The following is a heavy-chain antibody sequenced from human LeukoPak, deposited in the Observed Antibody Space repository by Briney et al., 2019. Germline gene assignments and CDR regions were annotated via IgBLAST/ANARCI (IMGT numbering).Heavy chain of an antibody. D-gene: IGHD3-22*01. CDR3: ARHTNYYYDSSGYYPGDYYYGMDV. J-gene: IGHJ6*02. CDR1: GGSISSYY. V-gene: IGHV4-59*08. CDR2: IYYSGST. Sequence: PSETLSLTCTVSGGSISSYYWSWIRRPPGKGLEWIGYIYYSGSTNYNPSLKSRVTTSVDTSKNQFSLKLSSVTAADTAVYYCARHTNYYYDSSGYYPGDYYYGMDVRGQGTTVTVSS.